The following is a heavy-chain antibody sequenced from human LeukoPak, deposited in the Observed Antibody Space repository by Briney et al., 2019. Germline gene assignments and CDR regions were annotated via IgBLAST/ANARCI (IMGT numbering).Heavy chain of an antibody. Sequence: PSETLSLTCTVSGGSISSYYWSWIRQPPGKGLEWIGYIYYSGSTNYNPSLKSRVTISVDTSKNQFSLKLSPVTAADTAVYYCARTWLLHAFDIWGQGTMVTVSS. CDR2: IYYSGST. V-gene: IGHV4-59*08. D-gene: IGHD4-23*01. CDR3: ARTWLLHAFDI. CDR1: GGSISSYY. J-gene: IGHJ3*02.